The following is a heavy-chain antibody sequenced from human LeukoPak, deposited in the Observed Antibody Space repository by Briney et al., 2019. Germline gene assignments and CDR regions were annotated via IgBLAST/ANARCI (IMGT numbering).Heavy chain of an antibody. CDR1: GYTFTSNG. CDR2: ISAYNGNT. Sequence: ASVKVSCKASGYTFTSNGISWVRQAPGQGLEWMGWISAYNGNTNYAQKLQGRVTMTTDTSTSTAYMELRSLRSDDTAVYYCARLRYYYDSSGGRYDYWGQGTLVTVSS. D-gene: IGHD3-22*01. J-gene: IGHJ4*02. CDR3: ARLRYYYDSSGGRYDY. V-gene: IGHV1-18*01.